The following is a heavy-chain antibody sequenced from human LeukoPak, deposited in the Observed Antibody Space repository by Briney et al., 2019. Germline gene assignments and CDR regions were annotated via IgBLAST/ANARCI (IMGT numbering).Heavy chain of an antibody. CDR1: GHTFTSYG. V-gene: IGHV1-18*01. CDR3: ASIGYSYGPGDHWFDP. Sequence: GASVKVSCKASGHTFTSYGISWVRQAPGQGLEWMGWISAYNGNTNYAQKLQGRVTMTTDTSTSTAYMELRSLRSDDTAVYYCASIGYSYGPGDHWFDPWGQGTLVTVSS. D-gene: IGHD5-18*01. J-gene: IGHJ5*02. CDR2: ISAYNGNT.